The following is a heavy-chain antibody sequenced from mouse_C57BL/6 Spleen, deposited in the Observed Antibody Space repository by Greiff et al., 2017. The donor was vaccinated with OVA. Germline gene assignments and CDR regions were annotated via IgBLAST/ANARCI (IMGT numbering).Heavy chain of an antibody. CDR1: GYTFTSYW. CDR2: IDPSDSYT. V-gene: IGHV1-69*01. Sequence: QVQLQQPGAELVMPGASVKLSCKASGYTFTSYWMHWVKQRPGQGLEWIGEIDPSDSYTNYNQKFKGKSTLTVDKSSSTAYMQLSSLTSEDSAVYYCARYPRYGGAMDYWGQGTSVTVSS. J-gene: IGHJ4*01. CDR3: ARYPRYGGAMDY. D-gene: IGHD2-10*02.